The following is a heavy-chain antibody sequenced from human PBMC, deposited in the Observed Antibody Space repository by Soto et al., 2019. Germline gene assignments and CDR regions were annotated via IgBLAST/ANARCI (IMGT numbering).Heavy chain of an antibody. CDR3: ATQFHHCGGDCYRGPYFGMDV. CDR1: GYTFTGYY. D-gene: IGHD2-21*02. V-gene: IGHV1-2*02. Sequence: ASVKVSCKASGYTFTGYYVLWVRRAPGQGPECMGWINPYTGGTNYAQKFQGRVTMTRDTSISTAYMELSKLISDDTAVYYCATQFHHCGGDCYRGPYFGMDVWGQGTTVTVSS. CDR2: INPYTGGT. J-gene: IGHJ6*02.